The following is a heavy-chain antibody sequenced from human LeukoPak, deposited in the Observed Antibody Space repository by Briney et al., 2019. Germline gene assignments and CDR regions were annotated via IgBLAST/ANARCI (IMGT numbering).Heavy chain of an antibody. D-gene: IGHD3-10*01. CDR1: GGSFSGYY. J-gene: IGHJ3*02. CDR2: INHSGST. Sequence: SETLSLTCAVYGGSFSGYYWSWIRQPPGKGLEWIGEINHSGSTNYNPSLKSRVTISVDTSKNQFSLKLSSVTAADTAVYYCAREPIWFGGSAFDIWGQGTMVTVSS. CDR3: AREPIWFGGSAFDI. V-gene: IGHV4-34*01.